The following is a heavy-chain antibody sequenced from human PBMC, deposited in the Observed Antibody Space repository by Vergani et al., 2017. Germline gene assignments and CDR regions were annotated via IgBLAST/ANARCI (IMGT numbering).Heavy chain of an antibody. J-gene: IGHJ5*02. CDR3: ARGLPFCSDFRCDHWFDP. CDR2: IYADGDT. D-gene: IGHD3-3*01. V-gene: IGHV3-53*02. CDR1: GLNVGTNS. Sequence: EVQVVETGGGLVQPGGSLRLSCAASGLNVGTNSMNWVRQAPGKGLEWVSVIYADGDTSYADSVKGRFTVSRDASTNTVLLQMSSLRSEDTAVYYCARGLPFCSDFRCDHWFDPWGQGTLVTVSS.